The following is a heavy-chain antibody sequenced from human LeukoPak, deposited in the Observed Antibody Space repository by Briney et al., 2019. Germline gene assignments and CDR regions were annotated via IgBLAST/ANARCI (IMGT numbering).Heavy chain of an antibody. CDR3: ARDREGALGY. D-gene: IGHD3-16*01. CDR1: GGSISSYY. V-gene: IGHV4-4*07. Sequence: SETLSLTCIVSGGSISSYYWSWIRQPAGKGLEWIGRIYSSGNTNYNPSLKNRVTMSVDTSKNQFSLNLTSVTAADTAVYYCARDREGALGYWGQGTLVTVSS. J-gene: IGHJ4*02. CDR2: IYSSGNT.